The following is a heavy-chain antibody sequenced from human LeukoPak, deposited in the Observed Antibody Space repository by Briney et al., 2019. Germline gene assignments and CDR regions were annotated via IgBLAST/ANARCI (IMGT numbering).Heavy chain of an antibody. J-gene: IGHJ4*02. V-gene: IGHV4-39*01. D-gene: IGHD4-23*01. CDR3: AGHILLRWPFDF. CDR2: VHRSGGH. Sequence: PSETLSLTCNVSHDSINDDTYFWAWVRQPPGEELEWIGTVHRSGGHYYRPSLKSRLTISLDTSKRQLSLKLTSVAATDTAIYYCAGHILLRWPFDFWGRGLLVTVSS. CDR1: HDSINDDTYF.